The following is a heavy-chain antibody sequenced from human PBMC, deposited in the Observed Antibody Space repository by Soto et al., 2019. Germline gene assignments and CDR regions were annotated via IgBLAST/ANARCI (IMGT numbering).Heavy chain of an antibody. CDR1: GFSFRTYA. D-gene: IGHD6-19*01. CDR2: ISGQEGFT. CDR3: AKEGAEVGTPVFDY. Sequence: GGSMRLSCAVSGFSFRTYAMSWVRQLPGKGLEWVSGISGQEGFTYYADSVKGRVTISRDISSSTLYLEMHSLRAEDTAVYYCAKEGAEVGTPVFDYWGQGSLVTVSS. V-gene: IGHV3-23*01. J-gene: IGHJ4*02.